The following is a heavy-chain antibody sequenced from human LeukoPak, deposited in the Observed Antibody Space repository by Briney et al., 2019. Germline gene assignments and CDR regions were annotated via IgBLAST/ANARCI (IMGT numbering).Heavy chain of an antibody. CDR3: AREVLGILDYFDY. J-gene: IGHJ4*02. CDR2: ISSSSSYI. CDR1: GFTFSSYS. V-gene: IGHV3-21*01. Sequence: GGSLRLSCAASGFTFSSYSMNWVREAPGKGLEWVSSISSSSSYIYYADSVKGRFTISRDNAKNSLYLQMNSLRAEDTAVYYCAREVLGILDYFDYWGQGTLVTVSS. D-gene: IGHD2-15*01.